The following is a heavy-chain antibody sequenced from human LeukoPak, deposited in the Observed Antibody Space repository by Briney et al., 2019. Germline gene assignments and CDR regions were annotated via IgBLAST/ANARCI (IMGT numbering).Heavy chain of an antibody. V-gene: IGHV4-31*03. J-gene: IGHJ4*02. CDR3: AGRGAYSFDY. CDR2: IYYSGST. D-gene: IGHD1-1*01. CDR1: GGSISSGGYY. Sequence: SETLSLTCTVSGGSISSGGYYWSWIRQHPGKGLEWIGYIYYSGSTYYNPSLKSRVTISLDTSKNQFSLKLSSVSAADTAVYYCAGRGAYSFDYWGQGTLVTVFS.